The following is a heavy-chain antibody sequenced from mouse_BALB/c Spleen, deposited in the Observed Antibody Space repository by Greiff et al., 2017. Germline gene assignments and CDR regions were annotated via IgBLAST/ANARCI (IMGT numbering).Heavy chain of an antibody. CDR2: ISSGSSTI. CDR1: GFTFSSFG. CDR3: ATEGGAWFAY. V-gene: IGHV5-17*02. Sequence: EVKLVESGGGLVQPGGSRKLSCAASGFTFSSFGMHWVRQAPEKGLEWVAYISSGSSTIYYADTVKGRFTISRDNPKNTLFLQMTSLRSEDTAMYYCATEGGAWFAYWGQGTLVTVSA. J-gene: IGHJ3*01.